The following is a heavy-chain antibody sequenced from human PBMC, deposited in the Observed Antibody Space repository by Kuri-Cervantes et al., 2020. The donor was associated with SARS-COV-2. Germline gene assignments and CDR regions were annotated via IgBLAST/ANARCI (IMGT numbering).Heavy chain of an antibody. CDR1: GGSISSSSYY. J-gene: IGHJ4*02. CDR2: IYYSGST. V-gene: IGHV4-39*01. Sequence: SETLSLTCTVSGGSISSSSYYWGWIRQPPGKGLEWIGSIYYSGSTYYNPSLKSRVTISVDTSKNQFSLKLSSVTAADTAVYYCARVIAAAGREGYWGQGTLVTDSS. D-gene: IGHD6-13*01. CDR3: ARVIAAAGREGY.